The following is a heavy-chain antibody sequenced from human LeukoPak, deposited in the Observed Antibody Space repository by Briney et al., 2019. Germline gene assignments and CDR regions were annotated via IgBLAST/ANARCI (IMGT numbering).Heavy chain of an antibody. J-gene: IGHJ4*02. CDR3: AKKGSGSWYGDY. D-gene: IGHD6-13*01. V-gene: IGHV3-23*01. Sequence: GGSLRLSCAASGFTFSSYAMSWVCQAPGKGLEGVSAISGSCGSTYYADSVKGRFTISSDNSKNTLYLQMNSLRAEDTAVYYCAKKGSGSWYGDYWGQGTLVTVSS. CDR1: GFTFSSYA. CDR2: ISGSCGST.